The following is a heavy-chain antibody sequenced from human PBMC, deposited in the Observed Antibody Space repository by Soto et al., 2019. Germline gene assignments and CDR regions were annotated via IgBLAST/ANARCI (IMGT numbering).Heavy chain of an antibody. CDR2: ISGSGGST. D-gene: IGHD3-22*01. J-gene: IGHJ4*02. CDR1: GFTFSSYA. Sequence: PGGSLRLSCAASGFTFSSYAMSWVRQAPGKGLERVSAISGSGGSTYYADSVKGRFTISRDNSKNTLYLQMNSLRAEDTAVYYCAKDHDSSGYYYDAGPYYFDYWGQGTLVTVSS. CDR3: AKDHDSSGYYYDAGPYYFDY. V-gene: IGHV3-23*01.